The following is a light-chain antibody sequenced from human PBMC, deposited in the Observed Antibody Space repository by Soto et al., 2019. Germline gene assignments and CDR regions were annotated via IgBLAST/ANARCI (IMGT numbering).Light chain of an antibody. V-gene: IGLV2-14*01. Sequence: QSALTQPASVSGSPGQSITISCTGTSSGVGGYNYVSWYQQHPGKAPKLMIYDVSNRPSGVSSRFSGSKSGNTASLTISGLQAEDEADYYCSSYTSSLYGFGTGTKVTV. CDR2: DVS. J-gene: IGLJ1*01. CDR1: SSGVGGYNY. CDR3: SSYTSSLYG.